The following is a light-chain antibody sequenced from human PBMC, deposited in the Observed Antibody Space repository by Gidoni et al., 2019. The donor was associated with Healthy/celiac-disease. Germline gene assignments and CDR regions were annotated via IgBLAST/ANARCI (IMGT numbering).Light chain of an antibody. CDR2: DDS. CDR3: QVWDSSSDHPNWV. J-gene: IGLJ3*02. CDR1: NMGSKS. Sequence: SHVLTQPPSVSVAPGPTARSTCGGNNMGSKSVHWYQQKPGPAPVLVVYDDSDRPSGIPERFSGSNSGNTATLTISRVEAGDEADYYCQVWDSSSDHPNWVFGGGTKLTVL. V-gene: IGLV3-21*02.